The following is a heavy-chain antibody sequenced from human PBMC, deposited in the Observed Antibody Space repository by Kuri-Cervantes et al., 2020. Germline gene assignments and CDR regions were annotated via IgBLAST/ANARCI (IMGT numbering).Heavy chain of an antibody. CDR1: GFSFSTYS. J-gene: IGHJ6*03. CDR2: ISSSSSYI. Sequence: GGSLRLSCAASGFSFSTYSMCWVRQAPGKGLEWVSSISSSSSYIYYADSVKGRFTISGDNAKNSLYLQMNSLRAEDTAVYYCARDGLPYYYYYYMDVWGKGTTVTVSS. D-gene: IGHD3/OR15-3a*01. CDR3: ARDGLPYYYYYYMDV. V-gene: IGHV3-21*01.